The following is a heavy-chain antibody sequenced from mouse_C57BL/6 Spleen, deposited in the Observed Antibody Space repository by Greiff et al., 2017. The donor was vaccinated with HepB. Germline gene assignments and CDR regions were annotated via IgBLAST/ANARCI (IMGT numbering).Heavy chain of an antibody. V-gene: IGHV1-52*01. CDR3: ARLDYYGSSLENAMDY. CDR1: GYTFTSYW. Sequence: VQLQQPGAELVRPGSSVKLSCKASGYTFTSYWMHWVKQRPIQGLEWIGNIDPSDSETHYNQKFKDKATLTVDKSSSTAYMQLSSLTSEDSAVYYCARLDYYGSSLENAMDYWGQGTSVTVSS. J-gene: IGHJ4*01. CDR2: IDPSDSET. D-gene: IGHD1-1*01.